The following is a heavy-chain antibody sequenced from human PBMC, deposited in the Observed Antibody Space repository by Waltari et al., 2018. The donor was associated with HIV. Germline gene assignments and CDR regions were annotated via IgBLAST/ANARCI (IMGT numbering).Heavy chain of an antibody. CDR3: ARDPIYCSSTSCYTHFDY. CDR1: GFTFSSYG. CDR2: IWYDGSNK. J-gene: IGHJ4*02. D-gene: IGHD2-2*02. V-gene: IGHV3-33*01. Sequence: QVQLVDSGGGVVQPGGSLRLSCAASGFTFSSYGRHWVRQAPGKGLEWVAVIWYDGSNKYYADSVKGRFTISRDNSKNTLYLQMNSLRAEDTAVYYCARDPIYCSSTSCYTHFDYWGQGTLVTVSS.